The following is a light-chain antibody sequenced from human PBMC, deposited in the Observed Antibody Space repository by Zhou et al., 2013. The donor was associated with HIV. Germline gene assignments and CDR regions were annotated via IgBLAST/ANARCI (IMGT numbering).Light chain of an antibody. CDR3: QQYGNWPRT. CDR2: GAS. Sequence: EIVLTQSPGTLSLSPGERATLSCRASQSVVNYLAWYQQKPGQAPRLLIYGASSRATGIPARFSGSGSGTEFTLTINSLQSEDFAFYFCQQYGNWPRTFGQGTKVEVK. CDR1: QSVVNY. V-gene: IGKV3D-15*01. J-gene: IGKJ1*01.